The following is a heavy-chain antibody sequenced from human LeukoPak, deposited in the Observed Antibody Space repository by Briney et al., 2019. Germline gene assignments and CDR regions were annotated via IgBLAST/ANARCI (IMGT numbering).Heavy chain of an antibody. Sequence: PGGSLRLSCAASGFTFSSYSMNWVRQAPGKGLEWVSSISSSSSYIYYADSVKGRFTISRDNAKNSLYLQMNSLRAEDTAVYYCALTTVTPSSDYYYMDVWGKGTTVTVSS. V-gene: IGHV3-21*01. CDR3: ALTTVTPSSDYYYMDV. J-gene: IGHJ6*03. D-gene: IGHD4-11*01. CDR2: ISSSSSYI. CDR1: GFTFSSYS.